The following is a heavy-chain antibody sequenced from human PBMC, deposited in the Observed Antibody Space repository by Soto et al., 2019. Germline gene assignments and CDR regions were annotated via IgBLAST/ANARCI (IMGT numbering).Heavy chain of an antibody. CDR2: IRSKANSYAT. CDR3: TKLEYQLPH. D-gene: IGHD2-2*01. J-gene: IGHJ4*02. CDR1: GFTFSGSS. V-gene: IGHV3-73*01. Sequence: GGSLRLSCAASGFTFSGSSIHWVRQASWKGLEWVGRIRSKANSYATAYAASVKGRFTISRDDSKDTAYLQMNSLKTEDTAVYYCTKLEYQLPHWGQGTLLTVSS.